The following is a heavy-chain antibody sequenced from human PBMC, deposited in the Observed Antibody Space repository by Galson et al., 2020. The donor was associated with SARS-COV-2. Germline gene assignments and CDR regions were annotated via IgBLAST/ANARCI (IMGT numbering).Heavy chain of an antibody. CDR3: AKDFYYDSSASYPLFHY. D-gene: IGHD3-22*01. J-gene: IGHJ4*02. CDR2: IRSDGSKK. CDR1: GFSFSSYG. V-gene: IGHV3-30*02. Sequence: GGSLRLSCEASGFSFSSYGMHWVRQAPGKGLEWVALIRSDGSKKYYAGSVEGRFIISRDNSKNTLYLQINSLRPENTAVYYCAKDFYYDSSASYPLFHYWGQGTLVTVSS.